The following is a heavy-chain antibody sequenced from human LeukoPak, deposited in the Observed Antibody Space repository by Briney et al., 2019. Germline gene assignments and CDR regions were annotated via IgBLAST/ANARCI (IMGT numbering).Heavy chain of an antibody. Sequence: GGSLGLSCAASGFTFSSYAMHWVRQAPGKGLEWVAVISYDGSNKYYADSVKGRFTISRDNSKSTLYLQMNSLRAEDTAVYYCTRAGGKEQLVRGVDYWGQGTLVTVSS. V-gene: IGHV3-30*04. CDR1: GFTFSSYA. CDR3: TRAGGKEQLVRGVDY. CDR2: ISYDGSNK. J-gene: IGHJ4*02. D-gene: IGHD6-6*01.